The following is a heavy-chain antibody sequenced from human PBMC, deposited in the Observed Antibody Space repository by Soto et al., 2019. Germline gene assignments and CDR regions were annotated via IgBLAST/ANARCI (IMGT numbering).Heavy chain of an antibody. CDR1: GYTFTGYY. D-gene: IGHD3-3*01. CDR3: ARDGRFLEWLPPPELYYYYGMDV. Sequence: ASVKVSCKASGYTFTGYYMHWVRQAPGQGLEWMGWINPNSGGTNYAQKFQGRVTMTRDTSISTAYMELSRLRSDDTAVYYCARDGRFLEWLPPPELYYYYGMDVWGQGTTVTAP. J-gene: IGHJ6*02. CDR2: INPNSGGT. V-gene: IGHV1-2*02.